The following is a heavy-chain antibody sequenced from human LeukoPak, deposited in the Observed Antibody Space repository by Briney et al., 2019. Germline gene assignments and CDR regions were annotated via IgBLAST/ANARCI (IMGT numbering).Heavy chain of an antibody. CDR2: IYYSGST. CDR3: ARGGPRHIVVNGAFDI. CDR1: GGSISEDY. Sequence: PSETLSLTCTVSGGSISEDYWSWIRQPPGKGLEWIGSIYYSGSTYYNPSLKSRVTISVDTSKNQFSLKLSSVTAADTAVYYCARGGPRHIVVNGAFDIWGQGTMVTVSS. V-gene: IGHV4-59*05. D-gene: IGHD2-15*01. J-gene: IGHJ3*02.